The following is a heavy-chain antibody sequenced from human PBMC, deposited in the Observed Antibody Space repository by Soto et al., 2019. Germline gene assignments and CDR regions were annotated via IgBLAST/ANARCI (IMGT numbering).Heavy chain of an antibody. D-gene: IGHD4-4*01. J-gene: IGHJ6*02. Sequence: QVQLQQWGAGLLKPSETLSLTCAVYGGSFSGYYWSWIRQPPGKGLEWIGEINHSGSTNYNPSLKSRVTISVDTSKNQFSLELSSVTAADTAVYYCARGINYSWLNYYYYGMDVWGQGTTVTVSS. CDR2: INHSGST. CDR3: ARGINYSWLNYYYYGMDV. V-gene: IGHV4-34*01. CDR1: GGSFSGYY.